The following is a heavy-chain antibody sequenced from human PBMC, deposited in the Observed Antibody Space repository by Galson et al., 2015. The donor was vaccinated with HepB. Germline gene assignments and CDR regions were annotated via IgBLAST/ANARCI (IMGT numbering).Heavy chain of an antibody. CDR2: IKQDGSEK. J-gene: IGHJ5*02. CDR1: GFTFSSYW. Sequence: SLRLSCAASGFTFSSYWMSWVRQAPGKGLERVANIKQDGSEKYYVDSVKGRFTISRDNAKNSLYLQMNSLRAEDTAVYYCARAAYSSSWYPSTGWFDPWGQGTLVTVSS. V-gene: IGHV3-7*03. CDR3: ARAAYSSSWYPSTGWFDP. D-gene: IGHD6-13*01.